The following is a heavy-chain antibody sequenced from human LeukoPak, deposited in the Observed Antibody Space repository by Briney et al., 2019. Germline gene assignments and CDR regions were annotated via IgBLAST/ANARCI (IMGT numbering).Heavy chain of an antibody. Sequence: GESLQISCKGSGYSFTNFWIDWVRQMPGKGLEWMGIIYPGDSDTRYSPSFQGQVTISADKSISTAYLQWSSLKASDTAMYYCARMQRGTLLVQWGQGTLVAVSS. CDR2: IYPGDSDT. CDR1: GYSFTNFW. CDR3: ARMQRGTLLVQ. V-gene: IGHV5-51*01. J-gene: IGHJ4*02. D-gene: IGHD3-3*02.